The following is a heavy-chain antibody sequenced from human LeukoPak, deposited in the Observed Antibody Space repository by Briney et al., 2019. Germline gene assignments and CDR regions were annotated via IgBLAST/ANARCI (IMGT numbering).Heavy chain of an antibody. CDR1: GGSFSGYY. CDR2: INHSGST. D-gene: IGHD3-3*01. CDR3: ASLLDTLNYDFWSGYLDH. J-gene: IGHJ4*02. V-gene: IGHV4-34*01. Sequence: SETLSLTCAVYGGSFSGYYWSWIRQPPGKGLEWGGEINHSGSTNYNPSLKSRVIISVDTSKDQFSLKLSSVTAADTAVYYCASLLDTLNYDFWSGYLDHWGQGTLVTVSS.